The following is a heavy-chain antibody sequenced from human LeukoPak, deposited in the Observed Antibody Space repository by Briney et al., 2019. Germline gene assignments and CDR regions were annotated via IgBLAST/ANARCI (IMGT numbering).Heavy chain of an antibody. CDR3: ARDVAWYCTRASCSYFGF. J-gene: IGHJ4*02. D-gene: IGHD2-2*01. CDR2: IQYDENKK. CDR1: GFTFSQYG. V-gene: IGHV3-30*02. Sequence: PGGSLGLSREASGFTFSQYGMHWVRQAPGKGLDWVSSIQYDENKKSYSDSVKGRFTVSRANSKNTLFLQMNRLRVEDTAVYYCARDVAWYCTRASCSYFGFWGQGTLVTVSS.